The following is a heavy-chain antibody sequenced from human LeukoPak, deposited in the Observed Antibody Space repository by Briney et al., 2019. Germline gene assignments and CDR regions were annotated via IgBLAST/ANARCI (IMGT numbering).Heavy chain of an antibody. CDR1: GFTLNDYY. CDR2: SSSSGTTI. D-gene: IGHD3/OR15-3a*01. Sequence: GGSLRLSCAASGFTLNDYYMSWIRQAPGKGLEWVSYSSSSGTTIYYADSVKGRFAISRDNAKNSLYLQMNSLRAEDTAVYYCARRRDFIDYWGQGTLVTVSP. J-gene: IGHJ4*02. V-gene: IGHV3-11*01. CDR3: ARRRDFIDY.